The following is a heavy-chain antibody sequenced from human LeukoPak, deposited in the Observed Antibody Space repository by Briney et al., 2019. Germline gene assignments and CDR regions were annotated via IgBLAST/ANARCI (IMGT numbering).Heavy chain of an antibody. CDR2: IFYSGST. J-gene: IGHJ5*02. D-gene: IGHD6-13*01. V-gene: IGHV4-61*01. CDR1: GGSVSSGSYY. CDR3: ARYEQQTVRFDP. Sequence: PSETLSLTCTVSGGSVSSGSYYWSWIRQPPGKGLEWVGYIFYSGSTNYNPSLKSRVTISVDTSKNQFSLNLNSVTAADTAVYYCARYEQQTVRFDPWGQGTLVTVSS.